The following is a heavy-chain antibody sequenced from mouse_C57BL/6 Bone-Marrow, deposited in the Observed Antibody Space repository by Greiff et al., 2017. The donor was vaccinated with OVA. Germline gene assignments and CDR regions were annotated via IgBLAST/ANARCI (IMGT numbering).Heavy chain of an antibody. CDR2: INPSSGYT. CDR3: ARLLRYPY. J-gene: IGHJ3*01. CDR1: GYTFTSYT. D-gene: IGHD1-1*01. V-gene: IGHV1-4*01. Sequence: VMLVESGAELARPGASVKMSCKASGYTFTSYTMHWVKQRPGQGLEWIGYINPSSGYTKYNQKFKDKATLTADKSSSTAYMQLSSLTSEDSAVYYCARLLRYPYWGQGTLVTVPA.